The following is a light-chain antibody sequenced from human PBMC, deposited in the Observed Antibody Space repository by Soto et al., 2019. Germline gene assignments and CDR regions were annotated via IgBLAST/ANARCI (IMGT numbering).Light chain of an antibody. J-gene: IGLJ1*01. V-gene: IGLV1-40*01. CDR2: TNS. CDR3: QSYDSSLSGSRV. CDR1: SSNIGAGYD. Sequence: QSVLTQPPSVSGAPGQRVTISCTGSSSNIGAGYDVHWYQQPPGTAPKLLIYTNSNRPSGVPDRFSGSKSGTSASLAITGLQAEDEADYYCQSYDSSLSGSRVFGTGTKVTVL.